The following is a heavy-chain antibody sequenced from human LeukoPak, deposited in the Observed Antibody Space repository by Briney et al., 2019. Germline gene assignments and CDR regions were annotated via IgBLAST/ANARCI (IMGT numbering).Heavy chain of an antibody. CDR2: IHYSGST. D-gene: IGHD3-16*01. CDR3: ARYYVWGSYRSFDP. V-gene: IGHV4-59*08. CDR1: GGSISSYY. J-gene: IGHJ5*02. Sequence: SETLSLTCTVSGGSISSYYWSWIRQPPGKGLEWIGYIHYSGSTNYNPSLKSRVTISVDTSKNQFSLRLSSVTAADTAVYYCARYYVWGSYRSFDPWGQGTLVPSPQ.